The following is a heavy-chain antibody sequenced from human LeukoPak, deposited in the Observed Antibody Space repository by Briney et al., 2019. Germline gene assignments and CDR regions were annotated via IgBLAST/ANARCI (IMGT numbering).Heavy chain of an antibody. J-gene: IGHJ4*02. CDR1: GFTFSTYS. V-gene: IGHV3-21*01. CDR3: ARDGYSYGFFDY. D-gene: IGHD5-18*01. CDR2: ISGSSSYI. Sequence: GGSLRLSCAASGFTFSTYSMDWVRQAPGKGLEWVSSISGSSSYIFYADSVRGRFTISRDNAKNSLYLQMNSLRAEDTAVYYCARDGYSYGFFDYWGQGSLVTVSS.